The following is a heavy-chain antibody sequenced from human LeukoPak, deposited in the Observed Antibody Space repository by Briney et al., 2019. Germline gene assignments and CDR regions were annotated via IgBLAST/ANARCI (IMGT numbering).Heavy chain of an antibody. CDR1: SGSIRTYY. Sequence: SETLSLTCTVSSGSIRTYYWTWIRQTPGKRLEWIGYISTSESTNYNPSLQSRVSISIGTSKTQVSLKLISVTAADTAVYYCVQARIAEAGFSLDYWGQGTLVTVSS. J-gene: IGHJ4*02. D-gene: IGHD6-13*01. V-gene: IGHV4-59*01. CDR3: VQARIAEAGFSLDY. CDR2: ISTSEST.